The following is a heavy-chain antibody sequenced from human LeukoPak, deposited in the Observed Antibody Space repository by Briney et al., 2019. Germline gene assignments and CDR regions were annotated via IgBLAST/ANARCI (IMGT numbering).Heavy chain of an antibody. CDR3: ARGYSSGWYAN. CDR1: GGSITSYY. Sequence: SETLSLTCTVSGGSITSYYWSWIRQPPGKGLEWLGYISYSGSTNYNPSLKSRVTISVDTSKNQFSLKLSSVTAADTAVYYCARGYSSGWYANWGQGTLVTVSS. V-gene: IGHV4-59*01. CDR2: ISYSGST. J-gene: IGHJ4*02. D-gene: IGHD6-19*01.